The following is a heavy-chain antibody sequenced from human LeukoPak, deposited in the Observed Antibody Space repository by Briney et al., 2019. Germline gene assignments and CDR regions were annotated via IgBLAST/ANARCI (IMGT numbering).Heavy chain of an antibody. J-gene: IGHJ4*02. CDR1: GGSISSGGYY. CDR2: IYYSGGT. V-gene: IGHV4-31*03. CDR3: ATGYSSSWYPVDY. Sequence: SETLSLTCTVSGGSISSGGYYWSWIRQHPGKGLEWIGYIYYSGGTYYNPSLKSRVTISVDTSKNQFSLKLSSVTAADTVVYYCATGYSSSWYPVDYWGQGTLVTVSS. D-gene: IGHD6-13*01.